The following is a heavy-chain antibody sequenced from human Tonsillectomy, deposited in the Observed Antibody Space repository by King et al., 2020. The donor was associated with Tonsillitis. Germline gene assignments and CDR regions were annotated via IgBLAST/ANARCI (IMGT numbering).Heavy chain of an antibody. D-gene: IGHD6-13*01. J-gene: IGHJ3*02. Sequence: VQLLESGGGLVQPGGSLRLSCAASGFTFSSYAMSWVRQAPGKGLEWVSAISGSGGSTYYADSVKGRFTISRDNSKNTLHLQMNSLRAEDTAIYYCAKEWIAAAGTSPAFDIWGQGTMVTVSS. V-gene: IGHV3-23*01. CDR3: AKEWIAAAGTSPAFDI. CDR2: ISGSGGST. CDR1: GFTFSSYA.